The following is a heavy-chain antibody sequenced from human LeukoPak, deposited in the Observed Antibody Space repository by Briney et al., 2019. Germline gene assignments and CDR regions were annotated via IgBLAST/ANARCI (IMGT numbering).Heavy chain of an antibody. D-gene: IGHD3-10*01. Sequence: PGGSLRLSCAASGITFSGVWMHWVRQAPGKGLVWVSRINDDGSFRRYANSVKGRLTISRDNAKNTLFLQMDSLRAEDTAVYYCARVSGPGMNEYYHLWGQGTLVTVSS. CDR3: ARVSGPGMNEYYHL. V-gene: IGHV3-74*01. CDR2: INDDGSFR. CDR1: GITFSGVW. J-gene: IGHJ1*01.